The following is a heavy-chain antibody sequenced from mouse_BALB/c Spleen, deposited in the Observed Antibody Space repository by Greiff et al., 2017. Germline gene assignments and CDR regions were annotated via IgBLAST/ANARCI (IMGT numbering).Heavy chain of an antibody. Sequence: EVQLQQSGAELVKPGASVKLSCTASGFNIKDTYMHWVKQRPEQGLEWIGRIDPANGNTKDDPKFQGKATITADTSSNTAYRQHSSLTAEDTAVYYCAMITTFAYWGQGTLVTVSA. J-gene: IGHJ3*01. CDR3: AMITTFAY. D-gene: IGHD2-4*01. V-gene: IGHV14-3*02. CDR2: IDPANGNT. CDR1: GFNIKDTY.